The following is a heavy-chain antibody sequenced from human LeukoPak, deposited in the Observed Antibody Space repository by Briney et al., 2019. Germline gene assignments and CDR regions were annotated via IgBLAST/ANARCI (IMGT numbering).Heavy chain of an antibody. V-gene: IGHV3-74*01. CDR1: GFTFNSYW. D-gene: IGHD6-13*01. CDR2: INSDESST. J-gene: IGHJ4*02. Sequence: QPGGSLRLSCAVSGFTFNSYWMYWVRQAPGKGLVLVSGINSDESSTTYADSVKGRFTISRDNAKNTLHLQMNSLRAEDTSVYYCARDGLAAAADYWGQGTLVTVSS. CDR3: ARDGLAAAADY.